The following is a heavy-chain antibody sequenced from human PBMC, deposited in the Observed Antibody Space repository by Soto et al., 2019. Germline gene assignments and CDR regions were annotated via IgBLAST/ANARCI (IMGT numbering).Heavy chain of an antibody. CDR1: GFTFNTYD. J-gene: IGHJ5*02. CDR2: ITTSSAYI. D-gene: IGHD2-21*01. CDR3: VRSGTARLLRLSWFDT. V-gene: IGHV3-21*01. Sequence: EVQLVESGGGLVKPGGSLRLSCAASGFTFNTYDMNWVRQAPGKGLEWVSSITTSSAYIYYADSLKGRIIMSRDNATNSLFLQMTSLRAEDTAVYYCVRSGTARLLRLSWFDTWGQGTLVTVSS.